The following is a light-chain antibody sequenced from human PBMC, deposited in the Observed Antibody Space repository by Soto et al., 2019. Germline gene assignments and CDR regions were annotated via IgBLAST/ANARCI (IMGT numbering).Light chain of an antibody. V-gene: IGLV2-14*01. CDR1: SSDVGGYNY. CDR3: SSYTSSSTLV. J-gene: IGLJ2*01. CDR2: EVS. Sequence: QSALTQPASVSGSPGQSITISCTGSSSDVGGYNYVSWYQQHPGKAPKLMIYEVSNRPSGSSNRFSGSKSGNTASLTLSGLQAEDEADYYCSSYTSSSTLVFGGGTQLTVL.